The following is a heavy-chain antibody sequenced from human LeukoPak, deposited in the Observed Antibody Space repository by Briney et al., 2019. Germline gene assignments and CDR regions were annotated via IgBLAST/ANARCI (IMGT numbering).Heavy chain of an antibody. CDR3: ARVPSGSWDYYFDY. Sequence: GGSLRLSCAASGYTLSSYWMHWVRHAPGKGLVWVSRINSDGSSTSYADSVKGRFTISRDNAKNTLYLQMNSLRAEDTAVYYCARVPSGSWDYYFDYWGQGTLVTVSS. CDR2: INSDGSST. CDR1: GYTLSSYW. J-gene: IGHJ4*02. D-gene: IGHD1-26*01. V-gene: IGHV3-74*01.